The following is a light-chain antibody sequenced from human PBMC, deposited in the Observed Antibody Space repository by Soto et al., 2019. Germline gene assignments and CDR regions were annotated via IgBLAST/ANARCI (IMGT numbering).Light chain of an antibody. Sequence: SVLTQPASVSGSPGQSIPISCTENSSDVGGYNYVSWYQQHPGKAPKLMIYDVSNRPSGVSNRFSGFKSGNTASLTISGLQAEDEADYYCSSYTSSSTLGGVFGTGTKVTV. CDR1: SSDVGGYNY. CDR2: DVS. J-gene: IGLJ1*01. CDR3: SSYTSSSTLGGV. V-gene: IGLV2-14*01.